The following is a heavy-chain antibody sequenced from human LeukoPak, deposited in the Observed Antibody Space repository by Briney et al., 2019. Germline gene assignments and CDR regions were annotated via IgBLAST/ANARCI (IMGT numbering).Heavy chain of an antibody. V-gene: IGHV4-4*02. CDR1: GGSISSSNW. Sequence: PSETLSLTCAVSGGSISSSNWWSWVRQPPGRGLEWIGEIYHSGSTNYNPSLKSRVTISVDKSKNQFSLKLSSVTAADTAVYYCASISFPDCSGGSCYSNWFDPWGQGTLVTVSS. J-gene: IGHJ5*02. CDR2: IYHSGST. CDR3: ASISFPDCSGGSCYSNWFDP. D-gene: IGHD2-15*01.